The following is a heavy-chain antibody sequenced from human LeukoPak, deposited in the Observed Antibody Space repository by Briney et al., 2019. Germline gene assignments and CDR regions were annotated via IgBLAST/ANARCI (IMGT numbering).Heavy chain of an antibody. J-gene: IGHJ4*02. CDR3: ARAPYNCNYYFDY. CDR1: GGSISSYY. V-gene: IGHV4-59*01. CDR2: IYYSGST. Sequence: PSETLSLTCTVSGGSISSYYWSWIRQPPGKGLEWIGYIYYSGSTNHNPSLKSRVTISVDTSKNQLSLKLSSVTAADTAVYYCARAPYNCNYYFDYWGQGTLVTVSS. D-gene: IGHD1-7*01.